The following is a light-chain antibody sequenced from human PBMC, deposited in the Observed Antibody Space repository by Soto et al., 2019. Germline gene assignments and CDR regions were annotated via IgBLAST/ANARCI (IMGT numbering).Light chain of an antibody. CDR3: QSYDSSLNGVV. CDR2: GNS. V-gene: IGLV1-40*01. Sequence: QPVLTQPPSVSGAPGQRVTISCTVSSSNIGAGYDVHWYQQLPGTAPKLLIYGNSNRPSGVPDRFSGSKSGTSASLAITGLQAEDEADYYCQSYDSSLNGVVFGGGTKLTVL. J-gene: IGLJ2*01. CDR1: SSNIGAGYD.